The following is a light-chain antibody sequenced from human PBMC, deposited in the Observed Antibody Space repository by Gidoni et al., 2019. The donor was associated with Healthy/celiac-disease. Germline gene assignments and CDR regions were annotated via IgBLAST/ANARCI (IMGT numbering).Light chain of an antibody. CDR2: AAS. V-gene: IGKV1-39*01. Sequence: SSLSASLGDRVTITCRASQSISSYLNWYQQKPGKAPKLLIYAASSLQSGVPSRFSGSGSGTDFTLTISSLQPEDFATYYCQQSYSTTWTFGQGTKVEIK. J-gene: IGKJ1*01. CDR1: QSISSY. CDR3: QQSYSTTWT.